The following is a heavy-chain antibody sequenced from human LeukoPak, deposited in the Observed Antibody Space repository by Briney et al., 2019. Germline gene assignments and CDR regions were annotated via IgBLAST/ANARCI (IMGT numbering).Heavy chain of an antibody. D-gene: IGHD3-10*01. Sequence: PGSSVKVSCKASGGTFSSYTINWVRQATGQGLEWMGWMNPNSGNTGYAQKFQGRVTMTRNTSISTAYMELSSLRSEDTAVYYCARVMRWFGDLGLDYWGQGTLVTVSS. CDR3: ARVMRWFGDLGLDY. CDR2: MNPNSGNT. V-gene: IGHV1-8*02. CDR1: GGTFSSYT. J-gene: IGHJ4*02.